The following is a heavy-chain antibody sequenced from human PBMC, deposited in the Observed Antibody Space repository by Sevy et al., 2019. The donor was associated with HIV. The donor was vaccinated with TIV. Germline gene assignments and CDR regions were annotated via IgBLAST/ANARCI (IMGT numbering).Heavy chain of an antibody. D-gene: IGHD3-22*01. CDR2: INTDGSTT. CDR3: ARPDDYDSSGSSGMGMDV. J-gene: IGHJ6*02. Sequence: GESLKISCAASGFTFSRYWMHWVRQVPGKGLVWVSCINTDGSTTRYADSVKGRFTISRDNAKNTLVLQMNSLRAEDTAVYYCARPDDYDSSGSSGMGMDVWGQGPTVTVSS. V-gene: IGHV3-74*01. CDR1: GFTFSRYW.